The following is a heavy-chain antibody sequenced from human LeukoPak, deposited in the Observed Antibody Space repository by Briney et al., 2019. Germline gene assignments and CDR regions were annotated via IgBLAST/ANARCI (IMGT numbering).Heavy chain of an antibody. CDR1: RYTFTTYH. D-gene: IGHD3-16*02. J-gene: IGHJ4*02. Sequence: ASVKVSCRASRYTFTTYHINWVRQATGQGLEWMGWMNPNSGDRGYAQKFQGRVTITTDTSIGTAYMELSSLTSEDTAVYFCARTTSFTASGYDYWGQGTLVTVSS. CDR3: ARTTSFTASGYDY. V-gene: IGHV1-8*03. CDR2: MNPNSGDR.